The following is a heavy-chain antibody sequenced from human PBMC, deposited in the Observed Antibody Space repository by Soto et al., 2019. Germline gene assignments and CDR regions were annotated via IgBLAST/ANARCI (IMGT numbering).Heavy chain of an antibody. CDR3: TTHAPEDMIRK. CDR1: VFTFSGSA. J-gene: IGHJ4*02. V-gene: IGHV3-73*01. D-gene: IGHD2-15*01. CDR2: IRNKANSYAT. Sequence: PWWSLRLSCSASVFTFSGSALHWCRQAYGNGLEWVGRIRNKANSYATAYAASVKGRFTISRDDSKNTAFLQMNSLKTEDTALYYCTTHAPEDMIRKWGQGTRVTVS.